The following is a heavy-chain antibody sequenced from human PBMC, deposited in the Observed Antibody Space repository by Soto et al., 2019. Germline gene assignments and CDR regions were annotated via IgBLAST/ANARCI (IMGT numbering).Heavy chain of an antibody. D-gene: IGHD3-3*01. J-gene: IGHJ6*02. V-gene: IGHV1-2*04. CDR2: INPNSGGT. CDR3: ARDGLRFLESLSAAYGGMDV. CDR1: GYTFTGYY. Sequence: ASVKVSCKASGYTFTGYYMHWVRQAPGQGLEWMGWINPNSGGTNYAQKFQGWVTMTRDTSISTAYMELSRLRSDDTAVYYCARDGLRFLESLSAAYGGMDVWRQRTTVTVSS.